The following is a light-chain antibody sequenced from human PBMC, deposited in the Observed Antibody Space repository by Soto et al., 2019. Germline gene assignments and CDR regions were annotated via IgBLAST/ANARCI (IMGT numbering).Light chain of an antibody. J-gene: IGLJ7*01. CDR3: AVHMGSGIWV. Sequence: QAVVTQEPSFSVSPGGTVTLTCGLSSGSVSTGYFPSWYQQTPGQAPRTLIYSTNARSSGVPDRFSGSILGNKAALTITGAQADDESEYYCAVHMGSGIWVFGGGTQLTVL. CDR2: STN. CDR1: SGSVSTGYF. V-gene: IGLV8-61*01.